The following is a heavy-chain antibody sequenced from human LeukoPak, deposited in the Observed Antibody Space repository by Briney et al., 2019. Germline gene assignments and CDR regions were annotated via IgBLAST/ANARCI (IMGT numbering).Heavy chain of an antibody. Sequence: SETLSLTCTVSGGSISSYYWSWIRQPPGKGLEWLGYIYYSGSTNYNPSLKSRVTISVDTSKNQFSLKLSSVTAADTAVYYCARDTPPLDYWGQGTLVTVSS. CDR2: IYYSGST. J-gene: IGHJ4*02. V-gene: IGHV4-59*01. CDR3: ARDTPPLDY. CDR1: GGSISSYY.